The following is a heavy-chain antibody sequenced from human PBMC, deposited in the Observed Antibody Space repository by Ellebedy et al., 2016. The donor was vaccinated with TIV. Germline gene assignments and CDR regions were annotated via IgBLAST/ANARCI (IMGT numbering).Heavy chain of an antibody. CDR1: GYTFTTYY. V-gene: IGHV1-2*02. CDR2: IIPSSGGT. CDR3: ARGVLLAGRRTFNY. J-gene: IGHJ4*02. D-gene: IGHD3-10*01. Sequence: AASVKVSCKASGYTFTTYYIHWMRQAPGQGLEWLGWIIPSSGGTNYAPKFQGRVAMTRDTSVSTAYMDLTNLRSDDTAIYYCARGVLLAGRRTFNYWGQGALVTVSS.